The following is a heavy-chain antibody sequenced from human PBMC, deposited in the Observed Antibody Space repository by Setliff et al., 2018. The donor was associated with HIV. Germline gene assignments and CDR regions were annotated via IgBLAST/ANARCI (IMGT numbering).Heavy chain of an antibody. V-gene: IGHV1-3*01. CDR3: ATKLYCTNGVCLDAFDI. D-gene: IGHD2-8*01. CDR2: INVVNVNT. J-gene: IGHJ3*02. CDR1: GYSFTSYT. Sequence: ASVKVSCKTSGYSFTSYTMHWLRQAPGQRPEWVGWINVVNVNTKYSQKFQGRVTITRDTSATTAYMELRSLRSDDTAVYYCATKLYCTNGVCLDAFDIWGQGTMVTVSS.